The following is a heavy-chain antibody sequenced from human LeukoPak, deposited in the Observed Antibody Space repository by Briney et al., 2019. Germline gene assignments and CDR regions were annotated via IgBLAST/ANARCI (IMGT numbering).Heavy chain of an antibody. Sequence: QSGGSLRLSCAASGFTFDDYAMHWVRQAPGKGLEWVSGISWNSGSIGYADSVKGRFTISRDNAKNSLYLQMNSLRAEDTALYYCAKDMRGSGSYQDDAFDIWGQGTMVTVSS. CDR2: ISWNSGSI. J-gene: IGHJ3*02. CDR3: AKDMRGSGSYQDDAFDI. CDR1: GFTFDDYA. V-gene: IGHV3-9*01. D-gene: IGHD3-10*01.